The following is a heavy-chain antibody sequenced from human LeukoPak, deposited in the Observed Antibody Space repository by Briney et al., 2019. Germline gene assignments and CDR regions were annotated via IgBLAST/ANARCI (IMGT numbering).Heavy chain of an antibody. Sequence: GGSLRLSCAASGFTFSTYSMHWVRQTPGKGLVWVSRINSDGSITNYADSVKGRFTISRDNVNNTLYPQMNSLRAEDTAVYYCARPGGSGWYSWGQGTLVTVSS. CDR1: GFTFSTYS. J-gene: IGHJ4*02. CDR3: ARPGGSGWYS. D-gene: IGHD6-19*01. V-gene: IGHV3-74*01. CDR2: INSDGSIT.